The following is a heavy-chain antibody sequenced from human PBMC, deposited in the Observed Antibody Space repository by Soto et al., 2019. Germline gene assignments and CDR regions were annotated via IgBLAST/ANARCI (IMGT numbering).Heavy chain of an antibody. Sequence: GESLKISCKGSGYSFTSYWIGWVRQMPGKGLEWVGIIYPGDSDTRYSPSFQGQVTISADKSISTAYLQWSSLTASDTAMYYCARVEPAQIAVAGTFEPWGQGTLVNVSS. CDR1: GYSFTSYW. CDR2: IYPGDSDT. V-gene: IGHV5-51*01. J-gene: IGHJ4*02. D-gene: IGHD6-19*01. CDR3: ARVEPAQIAVAGTFEP.